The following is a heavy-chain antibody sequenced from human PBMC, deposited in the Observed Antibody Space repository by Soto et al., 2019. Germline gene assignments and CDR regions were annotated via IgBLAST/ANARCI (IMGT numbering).Heavy chain of an antibody. CDR1: GYTFSSNS. V-gene: IGHV1-18*04. J-gene: IGHJ4*02. D-gene: IGHD2-15*01. CDR3: ARVRVVVGATLDS. Sequence: QVQLVQSGSEVKKPGASVKVSCKASGYTFSSNSIHWVRQATGQGLEWMGWITPFNGDTSYAQQVQCRVTMTTDTYTSTVFMELRSLRFDDTAVYYCARVRVVVGATLDSWGQGTLVTVSS. CDR2: ITPFNGDT.